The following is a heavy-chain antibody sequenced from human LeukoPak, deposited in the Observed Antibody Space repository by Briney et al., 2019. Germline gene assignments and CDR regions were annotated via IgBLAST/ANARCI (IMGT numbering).Heavy chain of an antibody. J-gene: IGHJ4*02. CDR3: AKSSYYDASGYYREYYFDY. Sequence: GALRLSCAASGFTFSSSAMSWVRQVPGKGLEWVSGISASGGSTSYADSVKGRFTISRGNSKNTLYLQMNSLRDEDTAVYYCAKSSYYDASGYYREYYFDYWGQGTLVTASS. CDR1: GFTFSSSA. D-gene: IGHD3-22*01. V-gene: IGHV3-23*01. CDR2: ISASGGST.